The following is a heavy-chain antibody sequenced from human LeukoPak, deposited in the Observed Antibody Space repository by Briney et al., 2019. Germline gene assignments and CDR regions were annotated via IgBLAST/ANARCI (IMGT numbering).Heavy chain of an antibody. V-gene: IGHV3-48*03. CDR3: ARDNRIVVVVAATPGFYYYMDV. D-gene: IGHD2-15*01. Sequence: GGSLRLSCAASGFTFSSYEMNWVRQAPGKGLEWVSYISSSGSTIYYADSVKGRFTISRDNAKNSLYLQMNSLRAEDTAVYYGARDNRIVVVVAATPGFYYYMDVWGKGTTVTISS. J-gene: IGHJ6*03. CDR1: GFTFSSYE. CDR2: ISSSGSTI.